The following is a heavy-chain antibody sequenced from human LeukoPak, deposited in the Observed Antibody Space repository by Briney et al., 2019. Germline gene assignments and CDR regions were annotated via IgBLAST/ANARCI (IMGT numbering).Heavy chain of an antibody. D-gene: IGHD2-8*01. CDR1: GFTFSSYA. Sequence: PGGSLRLSCAASGFTFSSYAMHWVRQAPGKGLEWVAVISYDGSNKYYADSVKGRFTISRDNSKNTLYLQMNSLRAEDTAVYYCARALGYCTKGVCPTPYWGQGTLVTVSS. J-gene: IGHJ4*02. CDR2: ISYDGSNK. V-gene: IGHV3-30-3*01. CDR3: ARALGYCTKGVCPTPY.